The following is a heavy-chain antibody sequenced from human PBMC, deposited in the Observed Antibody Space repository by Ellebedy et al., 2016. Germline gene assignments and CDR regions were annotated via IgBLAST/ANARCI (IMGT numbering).Heavy chain of an antibody. CDR3: ARWGSAYYDFWSGSNDY. V-gene: IGHV4-38-2*02. CDR1: GYSISSGYY. Sequence: SETLSLTXTVSGYSISSGYYWGWIRQPPGKGLEWIGSIYHSGSTYYNPSLKSRVTISVDTSKNQFSLKLSSVTAADTAVYYCARWGSAYYDFWSGSNDYWGQGTLVTVSS. J-gene: IGHJ4*02. D-gene: IGHD3-3*01. CDR2: IYHSGST.